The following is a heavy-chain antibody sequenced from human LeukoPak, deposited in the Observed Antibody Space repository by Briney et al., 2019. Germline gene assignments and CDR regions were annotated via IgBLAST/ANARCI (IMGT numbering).Heavy chain of an antibody. J-gene: IGHJ3*02. CDR3: ARAEPRCSSTSCRRWGGAFDI. D-gene: IGHD2-2*01. Sequence: SVKVSCKASGGTFSRYAISWVRQAPGQGLEWMGGIIPIFGTANYAQKFQGRVTITTDESTSTAYMELSSLRSEDTAVYYCARAEPRCSSTSCRRWGGAFDIWGQGTMVTVSS. CDR2: IIPIFGTA. CDR1: GGTFSRYA. V-gene: IGHV1-69*05.